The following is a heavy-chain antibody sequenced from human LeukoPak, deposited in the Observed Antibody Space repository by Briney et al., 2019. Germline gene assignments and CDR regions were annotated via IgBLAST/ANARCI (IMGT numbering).Heavy chain of an antibody. CDR2: MSRSGSTK. D-gene: IGHD3-22*01. Sequence: GGSLRLSCAASGFTFSSYEMNWVRQAPGKGLEWVSYMSRSGSTKKYADSVMGRFTISRDNAKNSMYLQMNSLRAEDTAVYYCARVGIYDSSGYYPFDYWGQGTLVTVSS. CDR3: ARVGIYDSSGYYPFDY. J-gene: IGHJ4*02. CDR1: GFTFSSYE. V-gene: IGHV3-48*03.